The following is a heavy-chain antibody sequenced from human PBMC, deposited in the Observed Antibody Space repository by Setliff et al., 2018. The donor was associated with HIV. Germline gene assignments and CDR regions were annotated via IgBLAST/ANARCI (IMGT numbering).Heavy chain of an antibody. CDR2: IKSKTDGGTT. CDR1: GFTFSNAW. J-gene: IGHJ6*03. CDR3: ARDKDYYDFSGYYYIYYYMDV. Sequence: PGGSLRLSCAASGFTFSNAWMSWVRQAPGKGLEWVGRIKSKTDGGTTDYAAPVKGRFTISRDHATSALYLQMNSLRAEDTAVYYCARDKDYYDFSGYYYIYYYMDVWGKGTTVTVSS. V-gene: IGHV3-15*01. D-gene: IGHD3-22*01.